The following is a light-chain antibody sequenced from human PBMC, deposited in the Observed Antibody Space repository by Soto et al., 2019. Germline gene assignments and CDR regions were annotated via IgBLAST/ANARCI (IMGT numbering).Light chain of an antibody. V-gene: IGKV1-5*01. Sequence: IQMTQSPSTLPASVGDRVTITCRASHSISNWLAWYQQKPGTAPKVMIYHASNLQSGVPSRFSGSGSGKEFTLISSSLQHDDFANYYCQQDNNYSFGQGTKVDIK. J-gene: IGKJ1*01. CDR1: HSISNW. CDR3: QQDNNYS. CDR2: HAS.